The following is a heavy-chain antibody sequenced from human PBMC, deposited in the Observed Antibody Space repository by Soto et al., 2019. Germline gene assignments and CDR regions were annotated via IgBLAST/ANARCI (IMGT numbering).Heavy chain of an antibody. CDR3: ARSPGVNFGIIISSSDWVDP. CDR1: GDTFTSYY. J-gene: IGHJ5*02. CDR2: INPHGGST. D-gene: IGHD3-3*01. Sequence: WASVKVSCKAPGDTFTSYYLNWVRQAPGQGLEWMGVINPHGGSTKYAQKFQGRVTMTRDTSRSTVYMELRSLRSDDTAIYYCARSPGVNFGIIISSSDWVDPSGQGALVTV. V-gene: IGHV1-46*01.